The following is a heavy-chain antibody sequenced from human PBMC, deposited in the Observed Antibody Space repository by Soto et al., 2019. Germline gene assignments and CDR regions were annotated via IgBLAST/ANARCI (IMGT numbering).Heavy chain of an antibody. J-gene: IGHJ4*02. D-gene: IGHD5-12*01. V-gene: IGHV4-34*01. Sequence: PSETLSLTCAVYGGSSSGYYWSWFRQPPGKGLEWIGELNHSGSTNYNPSLRSQVTISEHTSTNQFSLKLSSVTAAATAVYYCARGPYGGPAKYWGQGTLVTVSS. CDR3: ARGPYGGPAKY. CDR2: LNHSGST. CDR1: GGSSSGYY.